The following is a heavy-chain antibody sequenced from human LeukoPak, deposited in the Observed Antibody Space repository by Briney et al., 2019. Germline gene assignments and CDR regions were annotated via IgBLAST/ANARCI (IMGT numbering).Heavy chain of an antibody. D-gene: IGHD3-22*01. J-gene: IGHJ4*02. CDR1: GGSFSGYY. V-gene: IGHV4-34*01. CDR2: INHSGST. CDR3: ARGTGTCYYDSSGYTTPDYFDY. Sequence: SETLSLTCAVYGGSFSGYYWSWIRQPPGKGLEWIGEINHSGSTNYNPSLKSRVTISVDTSKNQFSLKLSSVTAADTAVYYCARGTGTCYYDSSGYTTPDYFDYWGQGTLVTVSS.